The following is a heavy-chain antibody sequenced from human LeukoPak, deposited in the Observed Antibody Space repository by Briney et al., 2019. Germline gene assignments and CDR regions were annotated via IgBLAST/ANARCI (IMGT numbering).Heavy chain of an antibody. Sequence: SETLSLTCTVSGGSISSYYWSWLRQPPGKGLEWLGYIYYSGSTYYNPSLKSRVTISVDTSKNQFSLKLSSVTAADTAVYYCARPVAAASPFDYWGQGTLVTVSS. CDR2: IYYSGST. CDR1: GGSISSYY. V-gene: IGHV4-59*12. D-gene: IGHD6-13*01. CDR3: ARPVAAASPFDY. J-gene: IGHJ4*02.